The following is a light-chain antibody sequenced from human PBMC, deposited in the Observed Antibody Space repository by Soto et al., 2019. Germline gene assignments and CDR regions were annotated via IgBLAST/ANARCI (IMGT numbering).Light chain of an antibody. CDR2: SNN. CDR1: SSNIGSNT. CDR3: AAWDDSLNGPGVV. Sequence: QSVLTQPPSASGTPGQRVTISCSGSSSNIGSNTVNWYQHLPGTAPKLLIYSNNQRPSGVPDRFSGSKSGNSASLAISGLQSEDEADYYCAAWDDSLNGPGVVFGGGTKLTVL. V-gene: IGLV1-44*01. J-gene: IGLJ2*01.